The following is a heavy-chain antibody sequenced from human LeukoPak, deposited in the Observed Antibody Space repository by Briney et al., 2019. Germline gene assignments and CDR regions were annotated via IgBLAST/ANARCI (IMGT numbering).Heavy chain of an antibody. Sequence: SVKVSCKASGGTFSSYAISWVRQAPGQGLEWMGGIIPIFGTANYAQKFQGRVTITADESTSTAYMELRSLRSDDTAVYYCARVNIKWFDPWGQGTLVTVSS. J-gene: IGHJ5*02. CDR1: GGTFSSYA. CDR3: ARVNIKWFDP. CDR2: IIPIFGTA. V-gene: IGHV1-69*13. D-gene: IGHD2/OR15-2a*01.